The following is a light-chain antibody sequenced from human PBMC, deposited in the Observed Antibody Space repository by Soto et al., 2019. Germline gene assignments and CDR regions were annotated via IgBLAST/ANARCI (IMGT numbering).Light chain of an antibody. J-gene: IGLJ2*01. Sequence: QSALTQPASVSGSPGQSITISCTGTSSDIGQYNYVSWYQQHPGKAPKLMIYDVSNRPSGVPNRFSGYKSGNTASLTIAGLQAEDEADYYCTSYTSSATLEVGGGTKLTVL. V-gene: IGLV2-14*01. CDR3: TSYTSSATLE. CDR2: DVS. CDR1: SSDIGQYNY.